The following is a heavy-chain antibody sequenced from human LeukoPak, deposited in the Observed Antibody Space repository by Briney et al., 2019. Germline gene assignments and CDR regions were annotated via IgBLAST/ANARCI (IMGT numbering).Heavy chain of an antibody. CDR3: SRRFWTGYYDS. V-gene: IGHV3-15*01. CDR2: IKSKVDGETT. Sequence: GRSLRLSCAASGFTFSSAWMTWVRQAPGKGLEYVARIKSKVDGETTDYIAPVKGRFIISRDDSKNTLYLQMNSLRTEDTAVYYCSRRFWTGYYDSWGQGTLVTVSS. D-gene: IGHD3/OR15-3a*01. CDR1: GFTFSSAW. J-gene: IGHJ4*02.